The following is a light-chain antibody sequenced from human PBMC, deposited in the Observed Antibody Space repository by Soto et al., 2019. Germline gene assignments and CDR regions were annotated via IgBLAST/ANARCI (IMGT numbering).Light chain of an antibody. CDR2: GAS. CDR3: QNYNRAPWT. V-gene: IGKV1-27*01. J-gene: IGKJ1*01. CDR1: QDISNY. Sequence: DIQMTQSPSSLSASVGDRVTITCRASQDISNYLAWYQQKPGEVPKLLIYGASTLQSGVPSRFSGSRSGPDFTLTISSLQTEDVATYYCQNYNRAPWTFGQGTKVETK.